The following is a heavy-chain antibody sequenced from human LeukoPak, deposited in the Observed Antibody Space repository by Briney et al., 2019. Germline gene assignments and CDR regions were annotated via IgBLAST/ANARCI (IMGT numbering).Heavy chain of an antibody. J-gene: IGHJ3*02. CDR1: GYSISSGYY. Sequence: SETLSLTCTVSGYSISSGYYWGWIRQPPGKGLEWIGSIYYSGSTYYNPSLKSRVTISVDTSKNQFSLKLSSVTAADTAVYYCARFAAAGSAFDIWGQGTMVTVSS. D-gene: IGHD6-13*01. CDR3: ARFAAAGSAFDI. V-gene: IGHV4-38-2*02. CDR2: IYYSGST.